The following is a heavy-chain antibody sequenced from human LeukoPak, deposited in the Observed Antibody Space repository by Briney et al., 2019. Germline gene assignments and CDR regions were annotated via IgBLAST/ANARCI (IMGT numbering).Heavy chain of an antibody. CDR2: IGGGADST. Sequence: GSLRLSCAASGFTFSSYAMSWVRQAPGKGLEWVSAIGGGADSTYYVDSVKGRFTIYRDNSKNTLYLQMNSLRAEDTAVYYCARYSSGWPCDYWGQGTLVTVSS. CDR1: GFTFSSYA. CDR3: ARYSSGWPCDY. V-gene: IGHV3-23*01. D-gene: IGHD6-19*01. J-gene: IGHJ4*02.